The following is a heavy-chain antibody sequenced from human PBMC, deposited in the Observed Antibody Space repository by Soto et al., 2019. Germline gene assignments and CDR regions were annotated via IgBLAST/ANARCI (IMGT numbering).Heavy chain of an antibody. Sequence: EEQLLESGGGLVQPGGSLRLSCAASGFIFNNYALIWVRQAPGQGLEWVSGISMDGTTINYADSVKGRFTISRDNAKNTLYLQMDSLRAEDTALYYCTRVISGSSGLFDYWGQGTLVTVSS. CDR1: GFIFNNYA. J-gene: IGHJ4*02. V-gene: IGHV3-23*01. CDR3: TRVISGSSGLFDY. CDR2: ISMDGTTI. D-gene: IGHD1-26*01.